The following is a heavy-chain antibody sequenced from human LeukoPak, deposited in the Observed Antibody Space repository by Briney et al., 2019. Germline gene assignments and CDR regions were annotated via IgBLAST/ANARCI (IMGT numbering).Heavy chain of an antibody. Sequence: SVKVSCRASGFTFTSSAVQWVRQVRGQRLEWIGWIVVDTGNTKYAQEFQERVTITRDMSTNTAYMKLSSLRSEDTAVYYRAADRDTSGWFEGFFFDHWGQGTLVTVSS. V-gene: IGHV1-58*01. J-gene: IGHJ4*02. CDR2: IVVDTGNT. CDR1: GFTFTSSA. CDR3: AADRDTSGWFEGFFFDH. D-gene: IGHD6-19*01.